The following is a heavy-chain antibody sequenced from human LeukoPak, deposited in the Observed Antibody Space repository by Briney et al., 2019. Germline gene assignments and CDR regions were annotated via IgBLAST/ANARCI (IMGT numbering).Heavy chain of an antibody. J-gene: IGHJ4*02. Sequence: GASVKVSCKASGGTFSSYAISWVRQAPGQGLEWMGGIIPIFGTANYAQKFQGRVTITADESTSTAYMELSSLRSEDTAVYYCATPGPNNPGIAAAGPPDYWGQGTLVTVSS. D-gene: IGHD6-13*01. CDR1: GGTFSSYA. CDR3: ATPGPNNPGIAAAGPPDY. V-gene: IGHV1-69*13. CDR2: IIPIFGTA.